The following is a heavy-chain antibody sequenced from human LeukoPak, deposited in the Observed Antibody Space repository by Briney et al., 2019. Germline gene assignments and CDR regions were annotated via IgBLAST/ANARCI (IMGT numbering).Heavy chain of an antibody. CDR2: FDPEDGET. Sequence: ASVKVSCKVSGYTLTELSMHWVRQAPGKGLEWMGGFDPEDGETIYAQKFQGRVTMTTDTSTSTAYMELRSLRSDDTAVYYCARESDIVVELGAYYFDYWGQGTLVTVSS. CDR1: GYTLTELS. D-gene: IGHD5-12*01. CDR3: ARESDIVVELGAYYFDY. V-gene: IGHV1-24*01. J-gene: IGHJ4*02.